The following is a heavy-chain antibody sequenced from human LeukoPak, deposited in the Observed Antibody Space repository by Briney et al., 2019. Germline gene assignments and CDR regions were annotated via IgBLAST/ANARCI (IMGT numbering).Heavy chain of an antibody. CDR1: GGSISSYY. CDR3: ASGAGWLIDY. CDR2: IYYSGST. Sequence: SETLSLTCTVSGGSISSYYWSWIRQPPGKGLEWIGYIYYSGSTKYSPSLKSRTTMSRDTSKKQFSLKLTSVTAADTAMYYCASGAGWLIDYWGQGTLVSVSS. J-gene: IGHJ4*02. D-gene: IGHD6-19*01. V-gene: IGHV4-59*08.